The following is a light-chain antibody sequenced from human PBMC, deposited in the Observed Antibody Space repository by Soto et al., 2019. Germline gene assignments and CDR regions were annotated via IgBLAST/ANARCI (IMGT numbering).Light chain of an antibody. J-gene: IGKJ5*01. Sequence: DIQRSQSPSSLSASVGASVIITCCASQTISSHLNWYQQKPGKAPNLLVYAASSLQSGVPSRFTGSGSGTDFTLTISSLQPEGFATYVGQQSYTTPITFGQGTRLE. CDR1: QTISSH. CDR3: QQSYTTPIT. CDR2: AAS. V-gene: IGKV1-39*01.